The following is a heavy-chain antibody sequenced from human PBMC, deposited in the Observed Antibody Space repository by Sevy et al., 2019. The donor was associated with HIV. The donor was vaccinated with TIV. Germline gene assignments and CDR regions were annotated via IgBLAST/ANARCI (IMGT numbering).Heavy chain of an antibody. CDR1: GFTYSNYA. D-gene: IGHD3-22*01. J-gene: IGHJ5*02. CDR2: SSGSGDNT. V-gene: IGHV3-23*01. Sequence: GGSLRLSCAASGFTYSNYAMSWVRQAPGKGLEWVSTSSGSGDNTYYADSVKGRFTISRDNSKNTLYLQMSSLRAEDTAVYYCAKSPSKYYYDSSNYNWFDPWGQGTLVTVSS. CDR3: AKSPSKYYYDSSNYNWFDP.